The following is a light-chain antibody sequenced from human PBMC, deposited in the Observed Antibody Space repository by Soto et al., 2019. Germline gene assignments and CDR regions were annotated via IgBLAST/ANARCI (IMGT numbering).Light chain of an antibody. CDR3: QQYNKWPPWT. CDR2: GAS. J-gene: IGKJ1*01. Sequence: EIVLTQSPGTLSLSPGERATLSCRASQSVGSNLAWYQLKRGQAPRLLLYGASTRATGIPARFSGAGSGTEFTLTIDSLQSEDYALYYCQQYNKWPPWTFGQGTKVDIK. CDR1: QSVGSN. V-gene: IGKV3-15*01.